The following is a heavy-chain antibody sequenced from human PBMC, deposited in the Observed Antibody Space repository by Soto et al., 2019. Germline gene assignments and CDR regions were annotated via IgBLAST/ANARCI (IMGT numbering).Heavy chain of an antibody. CDR1: GYSFTSYW. CDR2: IDPSDSYT. CDR3: ARIATGGYNYYYYGMDA. V-gene: IGHV5-10-1*01. Sequence: PGESLKISCKGSGYSFTSYWISWVRQMPGKGLEWMGRIDPSDSYTNYSPSFQGHVTISADKSISTAYLQWSSLKASDTAMYYCARIATGGYNYYYYGMDAWGQGTTLTVSS. D-gene: IGHD2-8*02. J-gene: IGHJ6*02.